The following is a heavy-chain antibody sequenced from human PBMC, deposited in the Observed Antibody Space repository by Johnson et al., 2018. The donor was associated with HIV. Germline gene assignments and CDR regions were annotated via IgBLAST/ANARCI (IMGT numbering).Heavy chain of an antibody. J-gene: IGHJ3*01. CDR3: ARGFVRISMILVADAFDL. Sequence: QVQLVESGGGVVQPGRSLRLSCAASGFTFSSYGMHWVRQAPGKGLEWVSVIYSGGSTYYADSVKGRFTISRDNTKNSLHLQMNSLRGEDTALYYCARGFVRISMILVADAFDLWGQGTMVTVSS. CDR1: GFTFSSYG. CDR2: IYSGGST. D-gene: IGHD3-22*01. V-gene: IGHV3-NL1*01.